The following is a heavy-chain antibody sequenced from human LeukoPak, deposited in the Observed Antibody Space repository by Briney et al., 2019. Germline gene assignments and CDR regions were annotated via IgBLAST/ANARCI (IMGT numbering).Heavy chain of an antibody. CDR3: ARSNIAVRRGDNWFDP. Sequence: ASVKVSCKASGYTLTDYYMHWVRQAPGQGLEWMGWIGPNSGGTNYAQKFQGRVTMTRDTSISTAYMELSGLISDDTAVYYCARSNIAVRRGDNWFDPWGQGTLVTVSS. J-gene: IGHJ5*02. CDR2: IGPNSGGT. V-gene: IGHV1-2*02. D-gene: IGHD6-6*01. CDR1: GYTLTDYY.